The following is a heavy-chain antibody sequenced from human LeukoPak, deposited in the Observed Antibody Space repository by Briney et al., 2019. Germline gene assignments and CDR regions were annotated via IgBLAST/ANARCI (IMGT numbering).Heavy chain of an antibody. CDR3: ARGDLGYYYDRSGPIDY. CDR2: LNPKSGGT. D-gene: IGHD3-22*01. Sequence: GASVKVSCKASGYTFTGYYMHWVRRAPGQGLEWMGWLNPKSGGTIYAQQFQGRVTMTRDTSISTAYMELSSLRSDDTAVYYCARGDLGYYYDRSGPIDYWGQGNLVTVSS. CDR1: GYTFTGYY. V-gene: IGHV1-2*02. J-gene: IGHJ4*02.